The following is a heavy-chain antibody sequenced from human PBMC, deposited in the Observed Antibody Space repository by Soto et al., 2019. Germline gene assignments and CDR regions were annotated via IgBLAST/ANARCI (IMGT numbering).Heavy chain of an antibody. J-gene: IGHJ5*02. CDR1: GFTFIIYA. D-gene: IGHD6-6*01. CDR3: AKAKEYSSSPPWFDP. CDR2: ISGSGCST. V-gene: IGHV3-23*01. Sequence: GSLSLSCAASGFTFIIYAMSWVRQAPGKGLEWVSAISGSGCSTYYADSVKGRFTISRDNSKNTLYLQMNSLRAEDTAVYYCAKAKEYSSSPPWFDPWGQGTLVTVSS.